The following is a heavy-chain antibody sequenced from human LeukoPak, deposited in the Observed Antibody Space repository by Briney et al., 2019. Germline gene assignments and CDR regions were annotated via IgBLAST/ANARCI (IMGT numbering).Heavy chain of an antibody. CDR2: INHSGST. CDR1: GGSFSGYY. CDR3: ARGRGYGSVDY. Sequence: PSETLSLTCAVYGGSFSGYYWSWIRQPPGKGLEWIGEINHSGSTNYNPSLKSRVTISVDTSKNQFSLKLSSVTAADTALYYCARGRGYGSVDYWGQGNLVTVSS. D-gene: IGHD3-10*01. V-gene: IGHV4-34*01. J-gene: IGHJ4*02.